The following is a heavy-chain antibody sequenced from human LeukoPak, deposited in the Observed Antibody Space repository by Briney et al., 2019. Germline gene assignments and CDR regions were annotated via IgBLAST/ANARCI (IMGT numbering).Heavy chain of an antibody. CDR2: IKQDGSEK. V-gene: IGHV3-7*01. Sequence: GGSLRLSCAASGFTFSSYWMSWVRQAPGKGLEWVANIKQDGSEKYYVDSVKGRFTISRDNAKNSLYLQMNSLRAEDTAVYYCARVYDYVWGSYLLDAFDIWGQGTMVTVSS. D-gene: IGHD3-16*02. CDR3: ARVYDYVWGSYLLDAFDI. CDR1: GFTFSSYW. J-gene: IGHJ3*02.